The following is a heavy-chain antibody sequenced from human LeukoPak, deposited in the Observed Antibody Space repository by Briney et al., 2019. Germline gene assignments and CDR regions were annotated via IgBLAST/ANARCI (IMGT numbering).Heavy chain of an antibody. Sequence: PSETLSLTCTVSGGSISSGGYYWSWIRQPPGKGLEWIGYIYHSGSTYYNPSLKSRVTISVDRSKNQFSLKLSSVTAADTAVYYCARTLLGIAARRDDYWGQEPWSPSPQ. CDR1: GGSISSGGYY. CDR3: ARTLLGIAARRDDY. J-gene: IGHJ4*01. V-gene: IGHV4-30-2*01. D-gene: IGHD6-6*01. CDR2: IYHSGST.